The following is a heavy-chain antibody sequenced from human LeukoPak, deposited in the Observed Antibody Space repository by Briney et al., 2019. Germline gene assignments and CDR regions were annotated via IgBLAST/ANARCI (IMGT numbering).Heavy chain of an antibody. CDR1: GGSISSSNW. CDR3: ARRERSLWFGVGSFDY. V-gene: IGHV4-4*02. D-gene: IGHD3-10*01. Sequence: SGTLSLTCAVSGGSISSSNWWSWVRQPPGKGLEWIGEIYHSGSTNYNPSLKSRVTISVDTSKNQFSLKLSSVTAADTAVYYCARRERSLWFGVGSFDYWGQGTLVTVSS. CDR2: IYHSGST. J-gene: IGHJ4*02.